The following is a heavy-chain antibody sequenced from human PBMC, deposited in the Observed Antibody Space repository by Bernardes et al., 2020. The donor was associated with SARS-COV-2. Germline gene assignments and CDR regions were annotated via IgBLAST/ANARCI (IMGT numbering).Heavy chain of an antibody. J-gene: IGHJ4*01. Sequence: SETLSLTCAVYGGSFNEYYWNWIRQPPGKGLEWIGEINHNGSTNHNPSLKSRVTISVDTSKNQFSLNLTSVTAADTAVYYCARGRPYGATDYWGQGTLVTVSS. CDR1: GGSFNEYY. CDR2: INHNGST. D-gene: IGHD3-10*01. CDR3: ARGRPYGATDY. V-gene: IGHV4-34*01.